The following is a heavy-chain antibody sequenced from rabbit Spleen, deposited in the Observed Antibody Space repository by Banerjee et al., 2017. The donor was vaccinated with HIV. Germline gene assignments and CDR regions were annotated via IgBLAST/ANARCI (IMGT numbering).Heavy chain of an antibody. CDR1: GFSFSSSDY. Sequence: QSLEESGGDLVKPGASLTLTCTASGFSFSSSDYMCWVRQAPGKGLEWISCIAGGSSDFTYSATWAKGRFTCSKTSSTTVTLQMTSLTVADTATYFCARDTGSSFSSYGMDLWGPGDPRHRL. V-gene: IGHV1S40*01. CDR3: ARDTGSSFSSYGMDL. J-gene: IGHJ6*01. CDR2: IAGGSSDFT. D-gene: IGHD8-1*01.